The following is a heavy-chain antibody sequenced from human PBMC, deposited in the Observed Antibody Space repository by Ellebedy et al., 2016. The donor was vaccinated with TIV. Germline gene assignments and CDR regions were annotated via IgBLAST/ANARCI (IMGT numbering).Heavy chain of an antibody. CDR1: GGSISSYY. V-gene: IGHV4-59*12. Sequence: SETLSLTCTVSGGSISSYYWSWIRQPPGKGLEWIGYIYYSGSTNYNPSLKSRVTMSVDTSKIQFSLSLSAATAADTAVYYCASQSGGSGSLYDIWGQGTMVTVSS. CDR2: IYYSGST. J-gene: IGHJ3*02. D-gene: IGHD3-10*01. CDR3: ASQSGGSGSLYDI.